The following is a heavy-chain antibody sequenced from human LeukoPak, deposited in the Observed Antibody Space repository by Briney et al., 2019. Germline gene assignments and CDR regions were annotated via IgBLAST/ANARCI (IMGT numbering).Heavy chain of an antibody. CDR3: ARRRAEGGSNGHYNWFDP. V-gene: IGHV4-59*08. Sequence: PSETLSLTCTVSGDSITSYYWSWIRQPPGKGLEWIGSMSYSGSTNYNLSLKSRVTMSVDTTKNQFSLRLNSVTAADTAVYYCARRRAEGGSNGHYNWFDPWGQGTLVTVSS. CDR2: MSYSGST. J-gene: IGHJ5*02. D-gene: IGHD6-13*01. CDR1: GDSITSYY.